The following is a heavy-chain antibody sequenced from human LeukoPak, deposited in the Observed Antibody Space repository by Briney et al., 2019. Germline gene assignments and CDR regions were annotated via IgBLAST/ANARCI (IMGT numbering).Heavy chain of an antibody. CDR2: IYYSGTT. J-gene: IGHJ4*02. CDR1: GASISNYY. D-gene: IGHD1-26*01. Sequence: SETLSLTCTVSGASISNYYCSWIRQSPGKGLEWVGYIYYSGTTNYNPSLKSRVTISVDTSKNQFSLKLTSVTAADTAVYYCARSGSYGGHFDNWGQGTRVTVSS. V-gene: IGHV4-59*08. CDR3: ARSGSYGGHFDN.